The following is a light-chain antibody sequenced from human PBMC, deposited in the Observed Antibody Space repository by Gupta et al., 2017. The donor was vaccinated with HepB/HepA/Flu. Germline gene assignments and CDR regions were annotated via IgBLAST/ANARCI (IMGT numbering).Light chain of an antibody. CDR1: QSISNY. CDR2: GAS. CDR3: QQSFSSAWT. Sequence: DIQMTPSPSSLSASVGDRVTITCRASQSISNYLNWYQQKPGKAPKLLIYGASNLQNGVPSRFSGSGSGTDFTLTISSLQPEDSATYYCQQSFSSAWTFGQGTKVEV. J-gene: IGKJ1*01. V-gene: IGKV1-39*01.